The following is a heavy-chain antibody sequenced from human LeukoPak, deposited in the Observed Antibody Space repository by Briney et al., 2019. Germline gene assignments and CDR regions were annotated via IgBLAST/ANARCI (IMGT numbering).Heavy chain of an antibody. J-gene: IGHJ4*02. CDR2: MNPNSGNT. D-gene: IGHD6-13*01. Sequence: GASVKVSFKASGYTFTSYDINWVRQATGQGLEWMGWMNPNSGNTGYAQKFQGRVTMTRNTSISTAYMELSRLRSEDTAVYYCARGRMGSSSWYWFDYWGQGTLVTVSS. V-gene: IGHV1-8*01. CDR3: ARGRMGSSSWYWFDY. CDR1: GYTFTSYD.